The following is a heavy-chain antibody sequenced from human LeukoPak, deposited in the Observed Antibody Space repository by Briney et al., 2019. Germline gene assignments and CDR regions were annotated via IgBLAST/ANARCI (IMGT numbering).Heavy chain of an antibody. CDR3: ARRLERPLDAFDI. CDR1: GYSFSTYW. J-gene: IGHJ3*02. D-gene: IGHD1-1*01. CDR2: IYPSDSDT. Sequence: PGESLKISCKGSGYSFSTYWIGWVRQMPGKGLEWMGIIYPSDSDTRYSPSSQGQVTISVDKSISTAYLQWSSLKASDTAMYYCARRLERPLDAFDIWGQGTMVTVSS. V-gene: IGHV5-51*01.